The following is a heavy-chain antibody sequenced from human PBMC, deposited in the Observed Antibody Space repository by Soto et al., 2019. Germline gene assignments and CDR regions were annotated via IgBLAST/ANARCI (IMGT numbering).Heavy chain of an antibody. CDR2: IYYDGTSK. CDR1: GFIFNNYG. J-gene: IGHJ4*02. Sequence: GGSLRLSCAASGFIFNNYGMHWVRQAPGKGLEWVALIYYDGTSKYYADSVKGRFTISRDNSRDTLYLQVNSLRAEDTAVYYCARGYSSGYSAFDYWGQGAPVTVSS. D-gene: IGHD3-22*01. CDR3: ARGYSSGYSAFDY. V-gene: IGHV3-33*01.